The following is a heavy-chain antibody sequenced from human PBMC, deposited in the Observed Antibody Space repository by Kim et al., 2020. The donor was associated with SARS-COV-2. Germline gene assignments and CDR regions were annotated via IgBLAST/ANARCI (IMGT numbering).Heavy chain of an antibody. CDR3: VRDETNGNSRAYFGS. CDR1: GFTFSDHG. CDR2: IWDDGSKQ. D-gene: IGHD4-4*01. J-gene: IGHJ4*02. Sequence: GGSLRLSCGASGFTFSDHGMHWVRQAPGKGLEWVTIIWDDGSKQYYADSVKGRFTFSRNNSKNMVYLQMDNLKVEDTAIYYCVRDETNGNSRAYFGSGGQXXLVSVS. V-gene: IGHV3-33*01.